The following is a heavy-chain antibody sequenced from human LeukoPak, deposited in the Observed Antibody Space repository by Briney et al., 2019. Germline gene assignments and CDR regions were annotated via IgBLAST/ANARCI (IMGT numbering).Heavy chain of an antibody. J-gene: IGHJ3*02. CDR3: ARDSSSGWYIKIAFDI. CDR2: ISSSSTTYI. V-gene: IGHV3-21*01. Sequence: PGGSLRLSCAASGFTFSSYSMNWVRQAPGKGLEWVSFISSSSTTYIHYADSVKGRFTISRDNAKNSLYLQMNSLRAEDTAVYYCARDSSSGWYIKIAFDIWGQGTMVTVSS. D-gene: IGHD6-19*01. CDR1: GFTFSSYS.